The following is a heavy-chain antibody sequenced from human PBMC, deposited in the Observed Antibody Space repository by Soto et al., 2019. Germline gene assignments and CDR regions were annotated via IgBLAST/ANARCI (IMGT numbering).Heavy chain of an antibody. Sequence: EVQLLESGGGLVQPGGSLRLSCAASGFTFSSYAMSWVRQAPGKGLEWVSAISGSGGSTYYADSVKGRFTISRDNSKNXXXLXXXSLRAXXXXXXXXXXXXRXXDIYYFDYWGQGTLVTVSS. V-gene: IGHV3-23*01. CDR3: XXXXRXXDIYYFDY. CDR2: ISGSGGST. CDR1: GFTFSSYA. D-gene: IGHD3-9*01. J-gene: IGHJ4*02.